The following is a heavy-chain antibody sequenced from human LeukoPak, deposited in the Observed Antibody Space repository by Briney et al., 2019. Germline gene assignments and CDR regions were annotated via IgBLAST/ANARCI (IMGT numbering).Heavy chain of an antibody. V-gene: IGHV3-11*01. CDR3: ARDDPSEELSL. CDR1: GFNFNAFF. CDR2: ISARSDTI. Sequence: GGPLRLSCAASGFNFNAFFMNWVRQAPGKGLEWVSYISARSDTIFYADSVKGRFTVSRDNAKNLVYLQMSSLRAEDTALYYCARDDPSEELSLWGQGTLVTVSA. D-gene: IGHD1-7*01. J-gene: IGHJ4*02.